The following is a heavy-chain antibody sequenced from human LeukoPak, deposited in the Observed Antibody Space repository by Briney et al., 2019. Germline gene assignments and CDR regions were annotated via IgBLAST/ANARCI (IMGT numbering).Heavy chain of an antibody. J-gene: IGHJ6*02. CDR3: ARGAYLGPPVNYYYGMDV. Sequence: GGSLTLSCAASGFTLSLSDYHMSWVRQAPGTGLEWISSIAGSGGTIYYAEYVRGRFTFSRDTAKKSLYLQMNSLRAEDTAIYYCARGAYLGPPVNYYYGMDVWGPGTTVTVSS. CDR1: GFTLSLSDYH. CDR2: IAGSGGTI. V-gene: IGHV3-11*01. D-gene: IGHD2-8*01.